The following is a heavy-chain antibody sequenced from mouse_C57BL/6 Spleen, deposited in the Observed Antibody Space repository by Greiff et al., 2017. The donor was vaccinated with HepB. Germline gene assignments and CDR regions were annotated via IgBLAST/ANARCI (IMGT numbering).Heavy chain of an antibody. V-gene: IGHV1-55*01. CDR2: IYPGSGST. J-gene: IGHJ4*01. CDR3: ARYGSSYDYAMDY. CDR1: GYTFTSYW. Sequence: QVQLQQPGAELVKPGASVKMSCKASGYTFTSYWITWVKQRPGQGLEWIGDIYPGSGSTNYNEKFKSKATLTVDTSSSTAYMQLSSLTSEDSAVYYCARYGSSYDYAMDYWGQGTSVTVSS. D-gene: IGHD1-1*01.